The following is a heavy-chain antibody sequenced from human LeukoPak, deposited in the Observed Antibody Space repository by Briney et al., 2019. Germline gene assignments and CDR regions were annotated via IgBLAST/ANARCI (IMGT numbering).Heavy chain of an antibody. CDR3: ASLEWLLYYYMDV. J-gene: IGHJ6*03. CDR2: ISSSGSTI. CDR1: GFTFSSYE. V-gene: IGHV3-48*03. Sequence: GGSLRLSCAASGFTFSSYEMNWVRQAPGKGLGWVSYISSSGSTIYYADSVKGRFTISRDNAKNSLYLQMNSLRAEDTAVYYCASLEWLLYYYMDVWGKGTTVTVSS. D-gene: IGHD3-3*01.